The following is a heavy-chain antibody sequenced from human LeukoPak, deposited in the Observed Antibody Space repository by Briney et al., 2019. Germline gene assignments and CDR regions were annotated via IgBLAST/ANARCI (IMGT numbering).Heavy chain of an antibody. Sequence: SETLSLTCTVSGGSISSGGYYWSWIRQPPGKGLEWIGYIYHSGSTYYNPSLKSRVTISVDRSKNQFSLKLSSVTAADTAVYYCARVGPRGSGYHDYWGQGTLVTVSS. D-gene: IGHD3-22*01. CDR2: IYHSGST. J-gene: IGHJ4*02. CDR3: ARVGPRGSGYHDY. V-gene: IGHV4-30-2*01. CDR1: GGSISSGGYY.